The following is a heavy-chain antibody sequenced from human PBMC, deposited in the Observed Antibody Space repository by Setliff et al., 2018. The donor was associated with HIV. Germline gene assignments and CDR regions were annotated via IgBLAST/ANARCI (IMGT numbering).Heavy chain of an antibody. V-gene: IGHV4-34*01. CDR2: INHSGST. Sequence: PSETLSLTCAVYGGSLSGYYWSWIRQPPGKGLEWIGEINHSGSTNYKPSLKSRVTISVDMSKSQVSLKVSSVTAADTAVYYCARGHGVYSGSYLAVYFDYWGQGTLVTVSS. D-gene: IGHD1-26*01. CDR1: GGSLSGYY. CDR3: ARGHGVYSGSYLAVYFDY. J-gene: IGHJ4*02.